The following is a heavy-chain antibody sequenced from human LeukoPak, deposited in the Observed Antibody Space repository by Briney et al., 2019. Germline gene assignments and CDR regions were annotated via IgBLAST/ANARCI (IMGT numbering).Heavy chain of an antibody. D-gene: IGHD2-2*01. V-gene: IGHV3-23*01. J-gene: IGHJ4*02. CDR1: GFTFSSYA. CDR3: AKDSVPAASPFDY. Sequence: PGGSLRLSCAASGFTFSSYAMSWVRQAPGEGLEWVSAISGSGGSTYYADSVRGRFTISRDNSKNTLYLQMNSLRAEDTAVYYCAKDSVPAASPFDYWGQGTLVTVSS. CDR2: ISGSGGST.